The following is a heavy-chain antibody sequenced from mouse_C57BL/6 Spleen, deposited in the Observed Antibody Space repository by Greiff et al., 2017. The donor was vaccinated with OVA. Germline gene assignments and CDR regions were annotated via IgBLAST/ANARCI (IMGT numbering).Heavy chain of an antibody. V-gene: IGHV3-6*01. Sequence: EVKLQESGPGLVKPSQSLSLTCSVTGYSITSGYYWNWIRQLPGNKLEWMGYISYYGTNNYNPSLKNRISITRDTSKNQFYLKLNSVTTEDTATYYCAREGTTVVARDWYFDVWGTGTTVTVSS. CDR3: AREGTTVVARDWYFDV. D-gene: IGHD1-1*01. CDR2: ISYYGTN. J-gene: IGHJ1*03. CDR1: GYSITSGYY.